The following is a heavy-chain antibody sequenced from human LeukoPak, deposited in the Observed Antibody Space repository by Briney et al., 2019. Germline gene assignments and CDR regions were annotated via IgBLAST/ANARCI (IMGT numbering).Heavy chain of an antibody. J-gene: IGHJ6*02. CDR1: GFTFSSYS. D-gene: IGHD3-22*01. V-gene: IGHV3-48*04. CDR3: ARVRYDSSGNAMDV. Sequence: GGSLRLSCAASGFTFSSYSMNWVRQAPGKGLEWVSYISSGASTIYYADSVKGRFTISRDYAKNSLYLQMNSLRAEDTAVYYCARVRYDSSGNAMDVWGQGTTVTVSS. CDR2: ISSGASTI.